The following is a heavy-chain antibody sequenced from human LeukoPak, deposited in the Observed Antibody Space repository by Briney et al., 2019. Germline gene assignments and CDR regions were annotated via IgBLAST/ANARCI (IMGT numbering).Heavy chain of an antibody. D-gene: IGHD3-10*01. CDR1: GFTFSSYS. Sequence: GGSLRLSCAASGFTFSSYSMNWVRQAPGKGLEWVSSISSSSSYIYYADSVKGRFTISRDNAENSLYLQMNSLRAEDTAVYYCARDPSYYYGSGSSRNYYFDYWGQGTLVTVSS. CDR2: ISSSSSYI. CDR3: ARDPSYYYGSGSSRNYYFDY. V-gene: IGHV3-21*01. J-gene: IGHJ4*02.